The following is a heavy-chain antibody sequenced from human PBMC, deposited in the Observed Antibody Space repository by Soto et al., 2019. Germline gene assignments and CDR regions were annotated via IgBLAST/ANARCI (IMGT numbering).Heavy chain of an antibody. D-gene: IGHD2-15*01. Sequence: AASVKVSCKASGYTFTGYYMHWVRQAPGQGLEWMGWINPNSGGTNYAQKFQGRVTMTRDTSISTAYMELSRLRSDDTAVYYCARVRRAIVVVVAAADAFDIWGQGTMVTVSS. CDR1: GYTFTGYY. CDR2: INPNSGGT. CDR3: ARVRRAIVVVVAAADAFDI. V-gene: IGHV1-2*02. J-gene: IGHJ3*02.